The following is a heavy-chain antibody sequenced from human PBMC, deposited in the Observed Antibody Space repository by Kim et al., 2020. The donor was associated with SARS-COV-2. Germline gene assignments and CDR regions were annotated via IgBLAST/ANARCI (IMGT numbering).Heavy chain of an antibody. CDR2: IYSGGSST. D-gene: IGHD4-17*01. CDR3: AKGGGYGAPFDY. J-gene: IGHJ4*02. Sequence: GGSLRLSCAASGFTFSSYAMSWVRQAPGKGLEWVSVIYSGGSSTYYADSVKGRFTISRDNSKNTLYLQMNSLRAEDTAVYYCAKGGGYGAPFDYWGQGTLVTVSS. CDR1: GFTFSSYA. V-gene: IGHV3-23*03.